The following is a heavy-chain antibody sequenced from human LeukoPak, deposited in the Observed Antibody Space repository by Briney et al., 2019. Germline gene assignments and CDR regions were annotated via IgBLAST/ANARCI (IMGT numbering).Heavy chain of an antibody. Sequence: GGSLRLSYAASGFAFSSYAMSWVRQAPGKGLEWVSAISGSGGSTYYADSVKGRFTISRDNSKNTLYLQMNSLRAEDTAVYYCAKGSKTIFGVVIIRPGAFEIWGQGTMVTVSS. V-gene: IGHV3-23*01. CDR3: AKGSKTIFGVVIIRPGAFEI. J-gene: IGHJ3*02. D-gene: IGHD3-3*01. CDR2: ISGSGGST. CDR1: GFAFSSYA.